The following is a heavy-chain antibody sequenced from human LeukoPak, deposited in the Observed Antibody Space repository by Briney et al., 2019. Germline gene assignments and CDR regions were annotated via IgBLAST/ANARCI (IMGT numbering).Heavy chain of an antibody. CDR2: IYYSGST. D-gene: IGHD4-17*01. CDR1: GGSISSGGYY. V-gene: IGHV4-31*03. J-gene: IGHJ4*02. Sequence: SETLSLTCTVSGGSISSGGYYWSWIRQHPGKGLEWIGYIYYSGSTYYNPSLKSRVTISVDTSKNQFSLKLSSVTAADTAVYYYARVSYDYGDSYYFDYWGQGTLVTVSS. CDR3: ARVSYDYGDSYYFDY.